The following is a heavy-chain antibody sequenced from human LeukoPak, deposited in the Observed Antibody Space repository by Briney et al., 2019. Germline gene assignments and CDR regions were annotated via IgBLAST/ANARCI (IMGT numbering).Heavy chain of an antibody. V-gene: IGHV4-39*07. J-gene: IGHJ6*03. D-gene: IGHD1-14*01. CDR1: GGSISSSSYY. CDR3: ARETAVRGYYYYYYMDV. CDR2: IYSSGST. Sequence: PSETLSLTCTVSGGSISSSSYYWGWLRQPPGKGLEWIGSIYSSGSTYYNPSLKSRVTISVDTSKNQFSLKLSSVTAADTAVYYCARETAVRGYYYYYYMDVWGKGTTVTVSS.